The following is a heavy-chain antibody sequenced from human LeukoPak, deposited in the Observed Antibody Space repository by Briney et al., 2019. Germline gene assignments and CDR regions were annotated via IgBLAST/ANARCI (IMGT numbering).Heavy chain of an antibody. J-gene: IGHJ4*02. V-gene: IGHV1-2*02. CDR1: GYTFPDYY. CDR2: INPDNGDT. Sequence: GASVKVSFKASGYTFPDYYIHWVRQAPGQGLEWMGWINPDNGDTHYAQRFQGRVAMTADTSIKIAYLNLTGLRFDDTATYFCARGAKAYWGQGTLITVSS. CDR3: ARGAKAY.